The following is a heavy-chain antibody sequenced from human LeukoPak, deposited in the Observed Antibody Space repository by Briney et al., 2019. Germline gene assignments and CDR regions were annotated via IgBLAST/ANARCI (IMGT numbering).Heavy chain of an antibody. V-gene: IGHV4-39*07. CDR1: GGSISSGNYY. CDR3: ARGRVLALFDS. J-gene: IGHJ4*02. Sequence: SETLSLTCTVSGGSISSGNYYCGWIRQSPGKGLEWIGSIHYRGTTYYNPSLKSRVTILVDTSKNQFSLRLSSVTAADTAVYYCARGRVLALFDSWGQGTLVTVSS. CDR2: IHYRGTT.